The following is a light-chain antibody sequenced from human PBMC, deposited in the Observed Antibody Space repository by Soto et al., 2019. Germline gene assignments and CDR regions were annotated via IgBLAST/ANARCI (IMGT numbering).Light chain of an antibody. CDR1: TIGGIR. J-gene: IGLJ1*01. Sequence: SYELIQPPSVSVAPGQTATITCGGDTIGGIRVHWYQQKPGQPPVLVVHDDTGRPSGIPGRFSGSTYGNTATLAISWVEAGDEADYYCQVWDSSSDHFVFGTGTKVTVL. CDR3: QVWDSSSDHFV. V-gene: IGLV3-21*02. CDR2: DDT.